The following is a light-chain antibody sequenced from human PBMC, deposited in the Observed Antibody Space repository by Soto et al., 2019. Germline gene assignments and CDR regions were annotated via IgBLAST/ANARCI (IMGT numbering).Light chain of an antibody. V-gene: IGKV1-27*01. CDR3: QKYNSSPRA. Sequence: DIQMTQSPSSLSASVGDRVTITCRASQGIANYVAWYQQNPGKVHKLLIYDTSTLQSGVPSRFSGSGSGTDFTLTISSLQPEDVATYYCQKYNSSPRAFGQGTKVEI. J-gene: IGKJ1*01. CDR2: DTS. CDR1: QGIANY.